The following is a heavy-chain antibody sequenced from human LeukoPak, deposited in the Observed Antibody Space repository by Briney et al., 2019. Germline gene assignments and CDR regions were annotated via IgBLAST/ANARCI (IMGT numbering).Heavy chain of an antibody. CDR1: GFTFSSYE. J-gene: IGHJ5*02. CDR2: ISSSGSTI. CDR3: ARTKYDYWFDP. D-gene: IGHD3-16*01. Sequence: PGGSLRLSCAASGFTFSSYEMNWVRQAPGKGLEWVSYISSSGSTIYYADSVKGRFTISRDNAKNSLYLQMNSLRAEDTAVYYCARTKYDYWFDPWGQGTLVTSPQ. V-gene: IGHV3-48*03.